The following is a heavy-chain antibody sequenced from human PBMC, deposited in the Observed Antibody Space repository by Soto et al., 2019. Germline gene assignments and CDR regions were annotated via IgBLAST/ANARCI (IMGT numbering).Heavy chain of an antibody. CDR2: ISYDGSNK. Sequence: GGSLSLSCAASGFTFSSYGMHWVRQAPGKGLEWVAVISYDGSNKYYADSVKGRFTISRDNSKNTLYLQMNSLRAEDTAVYYCALEWLSNWFDPWGQGTLVTVSS. D-gene: IGHD3-3*01. J-gene: IGHJ5*02. CDR3: ALEWLSNWFDP. CDR1: GFTFSSYG. V-gene: IGHV3-30*03.